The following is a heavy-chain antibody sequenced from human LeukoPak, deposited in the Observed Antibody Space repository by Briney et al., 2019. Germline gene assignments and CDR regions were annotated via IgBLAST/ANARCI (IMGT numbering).Heavy chain of an antibody. V-gene: IGHV3-7*01. J-gene: IGHJ4*02. CDR2: IKQDGSEK. CDR3: ARRYCSGGSCYGQVDY. Sequence: GGSLRLSCAASGFTFSSYWMSWVRQAPGKGLEWVANIKQDGSEKYSVASVKGRFTISRDKAKNSLSLQMNSLRAADTAVYYCARRYCSGGSCYGQVDYWGQGTLVTVSS. CDR1: GFTFSSYW. D-gene: IGHD2-15*01.